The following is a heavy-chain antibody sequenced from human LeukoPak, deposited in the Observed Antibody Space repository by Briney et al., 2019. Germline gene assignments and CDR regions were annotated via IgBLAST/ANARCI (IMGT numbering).Heavy chain of an antibody. CDR1: GGSFSDYY. Sequence: SETLSLTCAVYGGSFSDYYWSWIRQPPGKGLEWIGEINHSGSTNYNPSFKSRVTISVDTSKNQFSLKLTSVTAADTAVYYCAESHDNSGYYLGWFDPWGQGTLVTVSS. V-gene: IGHV4-34*01. J-gene: IGHJ5*02. D-gene: IGHD3-22*01. CDR3: AESHDNSGYYLGWFDP. CDR2: INHSGST.